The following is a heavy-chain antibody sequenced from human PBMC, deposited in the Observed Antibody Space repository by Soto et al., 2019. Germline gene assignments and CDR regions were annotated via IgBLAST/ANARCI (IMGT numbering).Heavy chain of an antibody. D-gene: IGHD3-10*01. CDR2: INPSGGNT. J-gene: IGHJ4*02. CDR3: AREVLLWFGQLSMREYYFDY. Sequence: ASVKVSCKASGYTFTSYYMHWVRQAPGQGLEWMGIINPSGGNTSYAQQFQGRVTLTRDTSTSTVDIELSSLRSEDTVVYYCAREVLLWFGQLSMREYYFDYWGQRTQVTVSA. V-gene: IGHV1-46*01. CDR1: GYTFTSYY.